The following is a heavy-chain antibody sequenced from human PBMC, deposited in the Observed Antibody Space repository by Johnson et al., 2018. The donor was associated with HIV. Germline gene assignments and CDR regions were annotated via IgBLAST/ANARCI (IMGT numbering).Heavy chain of an antibody. CDR3: TTASGYYPFLDAFDM. Sequence: VHLVESGGDLVQPGGSLRLSCAASGFTFRNYAMSWVRQAPGKGLEWVSAISGSGGRTNYADSVKGRFTISRDDSKNMLYLQMNSLKTEDTAVYYCTTASGYYPFLDAFDMWGQGTMVTVSS. D-gene: IGHD3-22*01. V-gene: IGHV3-23*04. CDR2: ISGSGGRT. J-gene: IGHJ3*02. CDR1: GFTFRNYA.